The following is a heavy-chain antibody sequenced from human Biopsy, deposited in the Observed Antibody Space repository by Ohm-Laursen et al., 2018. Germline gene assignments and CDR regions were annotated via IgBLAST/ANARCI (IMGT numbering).Heavy chain of an antibody. J-gene: IGHJ4*02. V-gene: IGHV4-59*01. CDR2: IYYSGST. Sequence: TLSLTCAVSGGSIYNFFWSWIRQPPGKGLEWIGYIYYSGSTNYNPSLKSRVTTSVDRSKNHFSLELSSVTAADTAVYYCARVGAGAPSIDYFDYWGQGALVTVSS. CDR3: ARVGAGAPSIDYFDY. CDR1: GGSIYNFF. D-gene: IGHD1-26*01.